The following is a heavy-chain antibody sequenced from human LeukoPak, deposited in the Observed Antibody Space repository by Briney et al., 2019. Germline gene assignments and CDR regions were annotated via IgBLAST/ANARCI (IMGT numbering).Heavy chain of an antibody. CDR2: IYYSGST. CDR1: GGSISSGGYY. D-gene: IGHD4-23*01. J-gene: IGHJ4*02. CDR3: ARGAGNGGNDF. V-gene: IGHV4-31*03. Sequence: SQTLSLTCTVSGGSISSGGYYWSWIRQHPGKGLEWIGYIYYSGSTYYNPSLKSRVTMSMDMSKNQFSLSLSSVTAADTAIYYCARGAGNGGNDFWGQGTLVTVSS.